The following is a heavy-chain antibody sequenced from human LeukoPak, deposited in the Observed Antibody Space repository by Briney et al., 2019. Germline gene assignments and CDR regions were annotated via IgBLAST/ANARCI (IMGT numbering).Heavy chain of an antibody. J-gene: IGHJ4*02. V-gene: IGHV4-38-2*02. Sequence: PSETLSLTCTVSGYSIRSGYFWGWIRPPPGKGLEWIGSISQSGTTYYNPSLMSRITISHDTSKNQFSLKVNSVTAADTAAYYCTREEGGTTVDYWGQGTLVTVSS. CDR3: TREEGGTTVDY. D-gene: IGHD1-1*01. CDR2: ISQSGTT. CDR1: GYSIRSGYF.